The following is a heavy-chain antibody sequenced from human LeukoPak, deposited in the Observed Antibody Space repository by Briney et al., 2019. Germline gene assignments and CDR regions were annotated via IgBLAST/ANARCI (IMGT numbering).Heavy chain of an antibody. CDR2: ISGSGGST. D-gene: IGHD6-13*01. V-gene: IGHV3-23*01. CDR1: GFTLSSYA. J-gene: IGHJ4*02. CDR3: AKDILAAAGSSRFDY. Sequence: PGGSLRLSCAAPGFTLSSYAMSWVRQAPGKGREWVSAISGSGGSTYYADSVRGRFTISRDNSKNTLYLQMNSLRAEDTALYYCAKDILAAAGSSRFDYWGQGTLVTVSS.